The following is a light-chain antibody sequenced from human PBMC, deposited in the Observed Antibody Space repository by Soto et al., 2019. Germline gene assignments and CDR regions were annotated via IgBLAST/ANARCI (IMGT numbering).Light chain of an antibody. CDR3: HQYNNCHSWT. V-gene: IGKV3-20*01. CDR1: QSVSSSY. Sequence: EKVWTNSVCALTLYPGERATLSCRASQSVSSSYLVWHQQKPGQAPRLLIYAASRRATGIPDRFSGSGGGANFILITSRLVHEDFVVYYCHQYNNCHSWTFGQGTKVDIK. CDR2: AAS. J-gene: IGKJ1*01.